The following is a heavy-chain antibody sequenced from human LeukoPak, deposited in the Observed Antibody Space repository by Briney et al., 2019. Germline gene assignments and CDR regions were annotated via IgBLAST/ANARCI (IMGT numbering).Heavy chain of an antibody. CDR2: ISGSGGST. Sequence: GGSLRLSCAASGFTFSSYAMSWVRQAPGKGLEWVSAISGSGGSTYYADSVKGRFTISRDNSKNSLYLQMNSLRDEDTAVYYCATSLRRTLSSSGWYVGYWGQGTLVTVSS. D-gene: IGHD6-19*01. V-gene: IGHV3-23*01. CDR3: ATSLRRTLSSSGWYVGY. CDR1: GFTFSSYA. J-gene: IGHJ4*02.